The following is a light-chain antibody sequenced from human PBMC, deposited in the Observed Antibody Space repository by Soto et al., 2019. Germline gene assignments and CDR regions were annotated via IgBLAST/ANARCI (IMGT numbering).Light chain of an antibody. V-gene: IGLV2-14*01. CDR3: LSYTTSSSYV. CDR2: EVS. Sequence: QSALTQPASVSGSPGQSITISCTGTSSDVGGYKYVSWYQQHPDKAPKLMIYEVSNRPSGVSNRFSGSKSGNTASLTISGLQAEDEADYYCLSYTTSSSYVFGTGTKLTVL. CDR1: SSDVGGYKY. J-gene: IGLJ1*01.